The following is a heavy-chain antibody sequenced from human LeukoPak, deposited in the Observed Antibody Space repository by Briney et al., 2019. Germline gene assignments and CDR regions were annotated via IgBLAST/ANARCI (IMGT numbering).Heavy chain of an antibody. Sequence: GGSLRLSCAASGFTFSSYQMNWVRQAPEKGLEWIAYISSSGDTIYYADSVKGRFTISRDNSKNTLYLQMNSLRAEDTAVYYCAKALYSYGPIDYWGQGTLVTVSS. J-gene: IGHJ4*02. CDR2: ISSSGDTI. V-gene: IGHV3-48*03. CDR1: GFTFSSYQ. CDR3: AKALYSYGPIDY. D-gene: IGHD5-18*01.